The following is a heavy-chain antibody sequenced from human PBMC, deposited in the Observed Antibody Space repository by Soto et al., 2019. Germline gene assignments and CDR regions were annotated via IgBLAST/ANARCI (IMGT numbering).Heavy chain of an antibody. Sequence: ASLKVSCKASGYTFTSYAMHWVRQAPGQRLEWMGWINAGNGNTKYSQKFQGRVTITRDTSASTAYMELSSLRSEDTAVYYCARDGHGDYLFDYWGQGTLVTVSS. CDR1: GYTFTSYA. CDR3: ARDGHGDYLFDY. J-gene: IGHJ4*02. D-gene: IGHD4-17*01. CDR2: INAGNGNT. V-gene: IGHV1-3*01.